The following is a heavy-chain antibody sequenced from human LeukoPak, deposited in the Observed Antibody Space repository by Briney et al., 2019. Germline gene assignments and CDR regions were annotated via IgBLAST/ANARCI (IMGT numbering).Heavy chain of an antibody. J-gene: IGHJ6*02. V-gene: IGHV3-23*01. Sequence: PGGSLRLSCAASGFPCRSYAMSWVRQAPGEGLEWVSAIRGSGDSTYYADSVKDRHNISRDNPKNTLYLQMNSLRGEGTAVYYCAKEGARGLNSSSWQIPWFYYYYGMDVWGQGTTVTVSS. CDR3: AKEGARGLNSSSWQIPWFYYYYGMDV. D-gene: IGHD6-13*01. CDR1: GFPCRSYA. CDR2: IRGSGDST.